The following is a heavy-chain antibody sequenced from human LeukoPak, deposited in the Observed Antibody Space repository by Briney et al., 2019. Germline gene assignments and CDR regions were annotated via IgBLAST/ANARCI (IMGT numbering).Heavy chain of an antibody. CDR3: AKKWGVGTTTLDYFDY. V-gene: IGHV3-23*01. CDR1: GFTVSSSF. Sequence: GGSLRLSCAASGFTVSSSFIYWVRRAPGKGLEWVSGISGSGGSTYYADSVKGRFTISRDNSKNTLYLQMNSLTDEDTAVYYCAKKWGVGTTTLDYFDYWGQGTLVTVSS. CDR2: ISGSGGST. D-gene: IGHD1-26*01. J-gene: IGHJ4*02.